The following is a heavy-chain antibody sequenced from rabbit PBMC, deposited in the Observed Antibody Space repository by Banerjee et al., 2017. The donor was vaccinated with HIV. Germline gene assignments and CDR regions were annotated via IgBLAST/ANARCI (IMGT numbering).Heavy chain of an antibody. V-gene: IGHV1S40*01. D-gene: IGHD2-1*01. CDR2: IYTGSSGSGRT. CDR1: GFSFSSSYW. CDR3: ARQRYDDYGQFDL. Sequence: QSLEESGGDLVKPGASLTLTCTASGFSFSSSYWICWVRQAPGKGLEWIACIYTGSSGSGRTYYASWAKGRFTISKTSSTTVTLQMTSLTAADTATYFCARQRYDDYGQFDLWGQGTLVTVS. J-gene: IGHJ4*01.